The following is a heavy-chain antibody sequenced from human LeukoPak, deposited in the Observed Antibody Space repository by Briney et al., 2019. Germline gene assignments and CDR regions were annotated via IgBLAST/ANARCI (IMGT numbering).Heavy chain of an antibody. Sequence: PSETLSLTCTVSGGSISSYYWSWIRQPPGKGLEWIGYIYYSGSTNYNPSLKSRVTISVDTSKNQFSLKLSSVTAADTAVYYCARARPGHPFDYWGQGTLVTVSS. CDR1: GGSISSYY. J-gene: IGHJ4*02. V-gene: IGHV4-59*08. D-gene: IGHD3-10*01. CDR2: IYYSGST. CDR3: ARARPGHPFDY.